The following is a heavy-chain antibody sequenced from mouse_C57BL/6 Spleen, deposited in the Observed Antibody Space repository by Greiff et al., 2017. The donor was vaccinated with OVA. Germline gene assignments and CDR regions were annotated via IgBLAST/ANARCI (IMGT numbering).Heavy chain of an antibody. J-gene: IGHJ4*01. CDR1: GFTFSDYG. V-gene: IGHV5-17*01. D-gene: IGHD2-4*01. Sequence: EVHLVESGGGLVKPGGSLKLSCAASGFTFSDYGMHWVRQAPEKGLEWVAYISSGSSTIYYADTVKGRFTISRDNAKNTLFLQMTSLRSEDTAMYYCARGLRDYAMDYWGQGTSVTVSS. CDR2: ISSGSSTI. CDR3: ARGLRDYAMDY.